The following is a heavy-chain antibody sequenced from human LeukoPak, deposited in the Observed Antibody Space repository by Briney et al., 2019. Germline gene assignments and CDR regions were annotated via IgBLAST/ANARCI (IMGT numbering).Heavy chain of an antibody. J-gene: IGHJ6*03. D-gene: IGHD3-10*01. CDR2: IYNGDGT. V-gene: IGHV3-53*01. CDR3: ARHGSITMVRGTRRYYYMDV. CDR1: GFTVSSNY. Sequence: GGSLRLSCAASGFTVSSNYMSWVRQAPGKGLEWVSVIYNGDGTYYADSVKGRFTISRDNSKNTLYLQMDSLRAEDTAVYYCARHGSITMVRGTRRYYYMDVWGKGTTVTISS.